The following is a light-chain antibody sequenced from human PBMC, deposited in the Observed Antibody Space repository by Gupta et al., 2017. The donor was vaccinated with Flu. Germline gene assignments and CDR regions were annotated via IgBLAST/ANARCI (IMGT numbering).Light chain of an antibody. CDR3: QQYNNWPPYT. V-gene: IGKV3-15*01. CDR2: GAS. CDR1: QSVSSN. Sequence: EIVMTQSPAILSVSPGERATLSCMASQSVSSNLAWYQQKPGQAPRLLIYGASTRVTGFPARFSGSGSGTEFTLTISSLQSEDFAVYYCQQYNNWPPYTFGQGTKLEIK. J-gene: IGKJ2*01.